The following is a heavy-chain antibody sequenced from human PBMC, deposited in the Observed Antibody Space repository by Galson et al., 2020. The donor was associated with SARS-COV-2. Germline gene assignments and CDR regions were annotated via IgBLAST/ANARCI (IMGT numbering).Heavy chain of an antibody. Sequence: SVKVSCKASEGTFSSYAISWVRQAPGQGLEWMGGIIPIFGTANYAQKFQGRVTITADESTSTAYMELSSLRSEDTAVYYCARAMWGRSSSYVSDYYYYYMDVWGKGTTVTVSS. D-gene: IGHD2-2*01. CDR3: ARAMWGRSSSYVSDYYYYYMDV. CDR2: IIPIFGTA. J-gene: IGHJ6*03. V-gene: IGHV1-69*13. CDR1: EGTFSSYA.